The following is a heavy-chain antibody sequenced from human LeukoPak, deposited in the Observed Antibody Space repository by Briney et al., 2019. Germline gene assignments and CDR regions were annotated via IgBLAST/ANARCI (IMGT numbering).Heavy chain of an antibody. CDR1: GFTFSSYW. CDR3: ARVWGGYSPFDY. V-gene: IGHV3-74*01. J-gene: IGHJ4*02. D-gene: IGHD5-12*01. CDR2: INSDGSST. Sequence: GGSLRLSCAASGFTFSSYWMHWVRQAPGKGLVWVSRINSDGSSTSYADSVKGRFTISRDNAKNTLYLQMNSLRAEDTAVYYCARVWGGYSPFDYWGQGTLVTVSS.